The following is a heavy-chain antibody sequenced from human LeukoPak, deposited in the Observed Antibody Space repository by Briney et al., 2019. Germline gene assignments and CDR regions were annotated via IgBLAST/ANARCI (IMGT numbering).Heavy chain of an antibody. Sequence: SVKVSCKASGYTFTSYAISWVRQAPGQGLEWMGGIIPIFGTANYAQKFQGRVTITADESTSTAYMELSSLRSEDTAVYYCASVRFLEWSTSDKWYFDYWGQGTLVTVSS. D-gene: IGHD3-3*01. CDR2: IIPIFGTA. J-gene: IGHJ4*02. V-gene: IGHV1-69*13. CDR1: GYTFTSYA. CDR3: ASVRFLEWSTSDKWYFDY.